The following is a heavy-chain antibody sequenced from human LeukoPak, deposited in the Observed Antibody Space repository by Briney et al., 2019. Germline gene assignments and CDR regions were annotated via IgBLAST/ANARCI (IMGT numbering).Heavy chain of an antibody. Sequence: GVSVKVSCKASGGTFSSYAISWVRQAPGQGLEWMGGIIPIFGTANYAQKFQGRVTITTDESTSTAYMELSSLRSEDTAVYYCARQDYDILTWYYFDYWGQGTLVTVSS. V-gene: IGHV1-69*05. D-gene: IGHD3-9*01. CDR3: ARQDYDILTWYYFDY. CDR1: GGTFSSYA. J-gene: IGHJ4*02. CDR2: IIPIFGTA.